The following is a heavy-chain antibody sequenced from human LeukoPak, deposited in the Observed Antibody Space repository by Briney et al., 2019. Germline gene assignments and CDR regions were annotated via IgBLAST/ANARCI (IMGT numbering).Heavy chain of an antibody. CDR3: ARDGSIMITFGGVIASDAFDI. CDR1: GYTFTSYG. V-gene: IGHV1-18*01. CDR2: ISAYNGNT. D-gene: IGHD3-16*02. J-gene: IGHJ3*02. Sequence: ASVKVSCKASGYTFTSYGIGWVRQAPGQGLEWMGWISAYNGNTNYAQKLQGRVTMTTDTSTSTAYMELRSLRSDDTAVYYCARDGSIMITFGGVIASDAFDIWGQGTMVTVSS.